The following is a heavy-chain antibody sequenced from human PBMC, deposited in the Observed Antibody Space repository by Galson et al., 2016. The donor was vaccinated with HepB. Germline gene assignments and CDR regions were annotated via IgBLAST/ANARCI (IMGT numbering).Heavy chain of an antibody. CDR1: GGSISSYY. CDR3: ARGGPGGGLQDY. CDR2: IYYSGST. Sequence: SETLSLTCTVSGGSISSYYWSWIRQPPGKGLEWIGYIYYSGSTNYNPSLKSRVTISVDTSKNQVSLKLSSVTAADTAVYYCARGGPGGGLQDYWGQGTLVTVSS. J-gene: IGHJ4*02. D-gene: IGHD5-24*01. V-gene: IGHV4-59*01.